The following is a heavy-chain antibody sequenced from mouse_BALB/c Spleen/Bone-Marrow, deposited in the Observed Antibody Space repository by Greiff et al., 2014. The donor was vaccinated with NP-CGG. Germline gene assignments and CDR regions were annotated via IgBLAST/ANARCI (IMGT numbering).Heavy chain of an antibody. CDR1: GHTFTSYW. D-gene: IGHD1-1*01. CDR3: TRLYGSTYVAYGMDY. Sequence: QVQLQQSGAELVRPGASVKLSCKASGHTFTSYWINWVKQRPGQGLEWIGNIYPSDSYTNYNQKFKDKATLTVDKSLSTAYMQLSSPTSEDSAVYYCTRLYGSTYVAYGMDYWGQGTSVTVSS. V-gene: IGHV1-69*02. CDR2: IYPSDSYT. J-gene: IGHJ4*01.